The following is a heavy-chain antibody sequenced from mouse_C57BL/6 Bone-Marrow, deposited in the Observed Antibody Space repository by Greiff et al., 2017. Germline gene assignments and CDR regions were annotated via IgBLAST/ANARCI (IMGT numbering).Heavy chain of an antibody. CDR2: INPYNGGT. Sequence: EVQLQQSGPVLVKPGASVKMSCKASGYTFTDYYMNWVKQSHGKSLEWIGVINPYNGGTSYNQKFKGKATLTVDKSSSTAYMALNSLTSEDSAVYYCARGGSGLDYWGQGTTLTVSS. J-gene: IGHJ2*01. V-gene: IGHV1-19*01. CDR1: GYTFTDYY. D-gene: IGHD1-1*01. CDR3: ARGGSGLDY.